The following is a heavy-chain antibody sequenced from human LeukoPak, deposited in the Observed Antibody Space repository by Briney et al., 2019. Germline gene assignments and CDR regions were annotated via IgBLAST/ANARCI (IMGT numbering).Heavy chain of an antibody. CDR2: IYYSGST. CDR1: GGSISSSSYY. Sequence: NPSETLSLTCTVSGGSISSSSYYWGWIRQPPGKGLEWIGSIYYSGSTYYNPSLKSRVTISVDTSKNQFSLKLSSVTAADTAVYYCAREWSSNNWFDPWGQGTLVTVSS. CDR3: AREWSSNNWFDP. J-gene: IGHJ5*02. D-gene: IGHD1-26*01. V-gene: IGHV4-39*07.